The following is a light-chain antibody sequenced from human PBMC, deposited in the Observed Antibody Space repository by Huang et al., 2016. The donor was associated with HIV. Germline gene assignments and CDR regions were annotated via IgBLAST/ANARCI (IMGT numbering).Light chain of an antibody. J-gene: IGKJ3*01. V-gene: IGKV2-28*01. Sequence: DVVMTQSPLSLPVTPGESDSISCRSNQSLLYSNGYNYLDWYLQQPGQDRQLLIYFASNRASGVPDRCSGSGSGTYFTLNISIVEAEDVGIYYCMQSVQIPPSFGPGTKVVIK. CDR1: QSLLYSNGYNY. CDR3: MQSVQIPPS. CDR2: FAS.